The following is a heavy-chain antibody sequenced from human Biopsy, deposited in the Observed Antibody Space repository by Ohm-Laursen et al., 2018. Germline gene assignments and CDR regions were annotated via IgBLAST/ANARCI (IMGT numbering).Heavy chain of an antibody. CDR2: GHYSGAP. D-gene: IGHD4-17*01. CDR3: ARPLRGGEYEGFDL. Sequence: SDTLSLTCTVSDGSINSNDYYWGWIRQAPGKGLEWLGSGHYSGAPYFNPPLTSRATMSVDTAKNQFFLRLRAATAADTAVYYCARPLRGGEYEGFDLWGPGTMVSVSP. CDR1: DGSINSNDYY. V-gene: IGHV4-39*01. J-gene: IGHJ3*01.